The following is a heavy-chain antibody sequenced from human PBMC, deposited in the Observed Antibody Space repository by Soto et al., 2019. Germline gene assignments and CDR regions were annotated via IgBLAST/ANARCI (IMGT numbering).Heavy chain of an antibody. D-gene: IGHD3-16*01. Sequence: PVGSLRLSCASSVFTFSTYWMSCVRQAPGKGLEWVANIKEDGSEKYYVDSVKGRLTISRDNANNSLYLQTNSLRAEDTAVYYCVRVGRLGGYWGQGILVPVSS. CDR1: VFTFSTYW. CDR3: VRVGRLGGY. J-gene: IGHJ4*02. CDR2: IKEDGSEK. V-gene: IGHV3-7*03.